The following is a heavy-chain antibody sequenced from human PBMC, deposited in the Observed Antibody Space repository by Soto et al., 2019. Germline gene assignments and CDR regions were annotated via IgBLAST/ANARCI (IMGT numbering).Heavy chain of an antibody. CDR1: RFTVSAKC. V-gene: IGHV3-21*01. Sequence: ACRFTVSAKCMDWGRQRPGKKLEWVSSISATSTYIYYADSVKGRFSISRDNAKNSLYLQINSLRAEDTAVYYCVRDFSRIVGATADAFDVWGQGTIVTVSS. CDR3: VRDFSRIVGATADAFDV. CDR2: ISATSTYI. D-gene: IGHD1-26*01. J-gene: IGHJ3*01.